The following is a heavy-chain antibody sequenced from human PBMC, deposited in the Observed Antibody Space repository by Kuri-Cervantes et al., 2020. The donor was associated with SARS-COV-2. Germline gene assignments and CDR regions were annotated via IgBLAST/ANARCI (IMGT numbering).Heavy chain of an antibody. D-gene: IGHD5-12*01. Sequence: GGSLRLSCAASGFTFSSHSMNWVRQAPGKGLEWVSSISSSSFYIYYADSVKGRFTISRDNAKNSLYLQMNSLRAEDTAVYYCARAGVKDIVATITSYYYYYGMDVWGQGTTVTVSS. J-gene: IGHJ6*02. CDR3: ARAGVKDIVATITSYYYYYGMDV. CDR1: GFTFSSHS. V-gene: IGHV3-21*01. CDR2: ISSSSFYI.